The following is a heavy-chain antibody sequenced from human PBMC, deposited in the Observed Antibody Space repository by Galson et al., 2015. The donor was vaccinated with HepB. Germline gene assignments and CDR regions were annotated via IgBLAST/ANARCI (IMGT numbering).Heavy chain of an antibody. J-gene: IGHJ6*02. V-gene: IGHV4-39*01. CDR1: GGSISSSNYY. D-gene: IGHD4-11*01. CDR3: ARLLASSSKGMDV. CDR2: FYSGGNT. Sequence: LSLTCTVSGGSISSSNYYWGWIRQPPGKGLEWIGSFYSGGNTYYNPSLKSRVTISVDTSKNQFSLKLTSVTAADTAVFYCARLLASSSKGMDVWGQGTTVTVSS.